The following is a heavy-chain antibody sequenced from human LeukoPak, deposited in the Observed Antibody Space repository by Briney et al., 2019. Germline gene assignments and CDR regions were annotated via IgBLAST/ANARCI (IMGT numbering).Heavy chain of an antibody. V-gene: IGHV1-24*01. CDR1: GYTLTELS. CDR3: VRTADYYDGSGYHPF. J-gene: IGHJ4*02. CDR2: FDPEDGET. Sequence: ASVKVSCKVSGYTLTELSMHWVRQAPGKGLEWMGGFDPEDGETIYAQKFQGRVTMTEDTSTDTAYMELSSLRSEDTAVYYCVRTADYYDGSGYHPFGGQGTLVTGSS. D-gene: IGHD3-22*01.